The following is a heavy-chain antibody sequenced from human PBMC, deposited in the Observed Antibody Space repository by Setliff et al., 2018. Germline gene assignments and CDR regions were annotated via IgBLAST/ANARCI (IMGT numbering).Heavy chain of an antibody. CDR3: AKIWGAYCTGNRCHSDPPHWDN. CDR2: ISASGRTT. J-gene: IGHJ4*02. CDR1: RFTFSNYA. D-gene: IGHD2-15*01. Sequence: GGSLRLSCAASRFTFSNYAMSWVRQAPGKGLEWVSAISASGRTTYSADSVKGRFTISRDNSKNTLSLQMNSLRGEDTAVYYCAKIWGAYCTGNRCHSDPPHWDNWGQGTLVTVSS. V-gene: IGHV3-23*01.